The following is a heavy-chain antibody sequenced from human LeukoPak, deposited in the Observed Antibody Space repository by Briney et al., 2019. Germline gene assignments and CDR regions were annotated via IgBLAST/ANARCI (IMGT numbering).Heavy chain of an antibody. CDR2: VNHSGST. V-gene: IGHV4-34*01. Sequence: SETLSLTCAVYGESSSDYYWSWIRQPPGKGLEWIGVVNHSGSTNYNPSLKSRITISVDTSKSQFSLRLKSVTAADTAVYYCARAGAESSGWSIDYWGQGTLVTVSS. J-gene: IGHJ4*02. CDR1: GESSSDYY. CDR3: ARAGAESSGWSIDY. D-gene: IGHD6-19*01.